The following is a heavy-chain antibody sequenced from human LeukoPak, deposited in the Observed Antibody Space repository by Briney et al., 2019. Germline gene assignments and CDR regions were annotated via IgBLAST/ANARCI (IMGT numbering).Heavy chain of an antibody. CDR1: GFTFSSYA. V-gene: IGHV3-23*01. CDR3: ARGYFSSSGRGMDV. D-gene: IGHD6-13*01. CDR2: ISGRGDST. J-gene: IGHJ6*02. Sequence: GGSLRLSCAASGFTFSSYAMSWVRQAPGKGLEWVSGISGRGDSTYYADSVKGRFTISRDNAKNSLYLQMDSLRAEDTAVYYCARGYFSSSGRGMDVWGQGTTVTVSS.